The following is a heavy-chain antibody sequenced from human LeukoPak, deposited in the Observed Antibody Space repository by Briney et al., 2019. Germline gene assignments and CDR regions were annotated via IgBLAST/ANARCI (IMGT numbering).Heavy chain of an antibody. Sequence: GGSLRRYGAASGFTFSSYAMHWVRQAPGKGLEWVAGIAYDGSNKYYADSVKGRFTISRDNSKNTLYLQMNSLSAEDTAVYYCARNGGSYFLDAFDIWGQGTMVTVSS. CDR1: GFTFSSYA. CDR2: IAYDGSNK. CDR3: ARNGGSYFLDAFDI. J-gene: IGHJ3*02. D-gene: IGHD1-26*01. V-gene: IGHV3-30-3*01.